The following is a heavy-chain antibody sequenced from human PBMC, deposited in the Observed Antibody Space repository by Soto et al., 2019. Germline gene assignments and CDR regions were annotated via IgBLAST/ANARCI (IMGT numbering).Heavy chain of an antibody. CDR3: VRDFPDRLDLFDY. CDR2: INKDGTGT. V-gene: IGHV3-74*03. D-gene: IGHD1-1*01. Sequence: VQLVESGGGLVQPGGSLRLSCAASGFTFSNHWMHWVRQAPGKGLVWVSHINKDGTGTTYADAVEGRFTISRDNAENTLYLQMNSLRVDDTAVYYCVRDFPDRLDLFDYWGQGTLVTVSS. J-gene: IGHJ4*02. CDR1: GFTFSNHW.